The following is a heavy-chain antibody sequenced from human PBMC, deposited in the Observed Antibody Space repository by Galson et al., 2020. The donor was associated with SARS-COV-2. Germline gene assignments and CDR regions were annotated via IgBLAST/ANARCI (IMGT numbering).Heavy chain of an antibody. CDR3: ARDFEEWELLFPFDY. V-gene: IGHV3-30*07. CDR1: GFSFSRYA. D-gene: IGHD1-26*01. CDR2: MSNDGTNA. Sequence: GESLKISCAASGFSFSRYAMHWVRQAPGKGLEWVAVMSNDGTNAYYADSVKGRFTISRDNSKNTLYQQMNSLRAEDTAVYYCARDFEEWELLFPFDYWGQGTLLTVSS. J-gene: IGHJ4*02.